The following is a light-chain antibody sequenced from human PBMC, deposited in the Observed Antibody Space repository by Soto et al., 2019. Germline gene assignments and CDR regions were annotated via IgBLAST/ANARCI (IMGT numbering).Light chain of an antibody. CDR3: QSYNDWPFT. CDR2: GAS. CDR1: ESLSTY. Sequence: EIVMTQSPATLSVSPGERVTLSCRASESLSTYLAWYQQKPVQAPRLLIYGASTKATGIPARFSGSGSATDFTLTISSLQSEDFAVYCCQSYNDWPFTFGHGTKLEI. J-gene: IGKJ2*01. V-gene: IGKV3-15*01.